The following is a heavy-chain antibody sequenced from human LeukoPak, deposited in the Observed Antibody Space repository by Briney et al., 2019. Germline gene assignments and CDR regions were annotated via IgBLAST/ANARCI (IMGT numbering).Heavy chain of an antibody. V-gene: IGHV3-30*18. CDR2: ISYDGSNK. CDR3: AKDRWFGELSGYYYGMDV. CDR1: GFTFSSYG. Sequence: GGSLRLSWAASGFTFSSYGMHWVRQAPGKVLELVAVISYDGSNKYYADSVKGRFTISRDNSKNPLYQQMNRLRDEDTAVYYCAKDRWFGELSGYYYGMDVWGQGTTVTVSS. J-gene: IGHJ6*02. D-gene: IGHD3-10*01.